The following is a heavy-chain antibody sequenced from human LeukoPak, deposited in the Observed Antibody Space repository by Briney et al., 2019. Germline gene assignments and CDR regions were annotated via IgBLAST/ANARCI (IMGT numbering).Heavy chain of an antibody. J-gene: IGHJ4*02. V-gene: IGHV4-59*01. CDR1: GGSISSYY. D-gene: IGHD3-22*01. CDR3: ARGPYYDSSGFAFDY. CDR2: IYYSGST. Sequence: SETLSLTCTVSGGSISSYYWSWIRQPPGKGLEWIGYIYYSGSTNYNPSLKSRVTISVDTSKNQFSLKLSSVTAADTAVYYCARGPYYDSSGFAFDYWGQGTLVTVSS.